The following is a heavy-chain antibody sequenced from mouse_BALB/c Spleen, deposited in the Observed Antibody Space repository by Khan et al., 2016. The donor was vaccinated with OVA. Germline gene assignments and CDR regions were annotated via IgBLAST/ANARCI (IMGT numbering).Heavy chain of an antibody. D-gene: IGHD1-2*01. CDR3: ARTARIKY. J-gene: IGHJ2*01. CDR2: ISYSGST. Sequence: EVQLQESGPGLVKPSKSLSLTCTVTGYSITSGYDWNWIRQFPGNKLEWMGYISYSGSTNYNPSLKSRISITRDTSKNQFFLQLNSVTTEDTATYYCARTARIKYWGQGTTLTVSS. V-gene: IGHV3-2*02. CDR1: GYSITSGYD.